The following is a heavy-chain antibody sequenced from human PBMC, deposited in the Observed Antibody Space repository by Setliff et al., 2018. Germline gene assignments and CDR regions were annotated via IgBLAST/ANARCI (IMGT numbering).Heavy chain of an antibody. CDR2: IIPLLETV. D-gene: IGHD6-13*01. CDR1: GDTFNTYT. J-gene: IGHJ4*02. CDR3: ARAGVAAADRKGLLEY. Sequence: EASVKVSCKASGDTFNTYTLSWVRQAPGQGLEWMGGIIPLLETVKYAQKFQGRLTITADKSTSTGYMELSSLTSEDTAMYYCARAGVAAADRKGLLEYWGQGTLVTVSS. V-gene: IGHV1-69*06.